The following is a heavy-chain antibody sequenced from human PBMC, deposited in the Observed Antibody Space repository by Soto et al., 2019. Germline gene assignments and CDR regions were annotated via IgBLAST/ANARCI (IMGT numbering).Heavy chain of an antibody. CDR2: IIPIFGTA. CDR3: ARENYGGGEDY. CDR1: GGTFSSYA. D-gene: IGHD3-16*01. Sequence: QVQLVQSGAEVKKPGSSVKVSCKASGGTFSSYAISWVRQAPGQGLEWMGGIIPIFGTANYAQKFQGRVTIPAEESTGTADRGLSSLRSEDTAVYYCARENYGGGEDYWGQGTLVTVSS. V-gene: IGHV1-69*12. J-gene: IGHJ4*02.